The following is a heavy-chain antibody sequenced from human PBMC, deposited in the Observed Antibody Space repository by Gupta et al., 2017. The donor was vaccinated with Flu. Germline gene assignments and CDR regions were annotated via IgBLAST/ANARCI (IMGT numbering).Heavy chain of an antibody. CDR3: ARDMTPKGYYYYGMDV. J-gene: IGHJ6*02. CDR1: GFTFSSYG. V-gene: IGHV3-33*01. D-gene: IGHD3-16*01. Sequence: QVQLVESGGGVVQTGRSLRLSCAASGFTFSSYGMHRVRQAPGKGLEWVAVIWYDGSNKYYADSVKGRFTISRDNSKNTLYLQMNSLRAEDTAVYYCARDMTPKGYYYYGMDVWGQGTTVTVSS. CDR2: IWYDGSNK.